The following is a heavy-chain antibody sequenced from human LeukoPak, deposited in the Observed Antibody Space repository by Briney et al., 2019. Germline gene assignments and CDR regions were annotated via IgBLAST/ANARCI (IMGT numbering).Heavy chain of an antibody. D-gene: IGHD3-3*01. CDR2: INHSGST. CDR1: GGSISSYY. CDR3: ARQAVTIFGVARRAFDI. Sequence: SETLSLTCTVSGGSISSYYWSWIRQPPGKGLEWIGEINHSGSTNYNPSLKSRVTISVDTSKNQFSLKLSSVTAADTAVYYCARQAVTIFGVARRAFDIWGQGTMVTVSS. J-gene: IGHJ3*02. V-gene: IGHV4-34*01.